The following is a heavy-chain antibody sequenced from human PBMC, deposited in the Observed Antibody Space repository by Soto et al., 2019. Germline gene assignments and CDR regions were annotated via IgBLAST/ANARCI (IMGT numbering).Heavy chain of an antibody. CDR3: ATVVGATYFDY. CDR1: GFTFSSYA. Sequence: EVQLLESGGGLVQPGGSLRLSCAASGFTFSSYAMSWVRQAPGKGLEWVSAISGSGGSTYYADSVKGRFTISRDNSKNTLYLQMNSLRAEDKSVYYCATVVGATYFDYWGQGTLVTVSS. D-gene: IGHD1-26*01. CDR2: ISGSGGST. V-gene: IGHV3-23*01. J-gene: IGHJ4*02.